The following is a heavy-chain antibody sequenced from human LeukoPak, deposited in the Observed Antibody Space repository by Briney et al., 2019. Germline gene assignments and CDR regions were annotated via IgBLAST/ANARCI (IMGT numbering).Heavy chain of an antibody. CDR3: ARDNSGGSTWWFDP. Sequence: ASVKVSCKASGFTFTNYYMHWVRQAPGQGLEWMGIINPSGSSTSYAQKFQGRVTMTRDTSTSTVYTELSSLRSEDTAIYYCARDNSGGSTWWFDPWGQGTLVTVSS. CDR2: INPSGSST. V-gene: IGHV1-46*01. J-gene: IGHJ5*02. CDR1: GFTFTNYY. D-gene: IGHD2-15*01.